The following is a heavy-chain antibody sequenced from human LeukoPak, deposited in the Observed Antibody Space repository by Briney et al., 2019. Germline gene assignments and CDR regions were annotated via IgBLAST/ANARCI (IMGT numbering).Heavy chain of an antibody. V-gene: IGHV3-48*03. J-gene: IGHJ5*02. CDR3: ARGLYWFDP. CDR1: GFTFSNYE. CDR2: ISNSGSNI. Sequence: GGSLRLSCAASGFTFSNYEMNWVRQAPGKGLEWLSYISNSGSNIYYADSVKGRFTTSRDNAKNSLYLQMNSLRAEDAAVYYCARGLYWFDPWGQGTLVTVSS.